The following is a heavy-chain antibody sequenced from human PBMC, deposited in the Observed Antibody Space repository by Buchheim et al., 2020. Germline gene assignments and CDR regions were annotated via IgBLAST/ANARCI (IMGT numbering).Heavy chain of an antibody. J-gene: IGHJ4*02. CDR3: AKDKGPIVLMVYASPSFDS. CDR2: ISGSGVRT. Sequence: EVQLLESGGGLVQPGGSLRLSCAASRFTLSSYAMNWVRQAPGKGLEWVSTISGSGVRTYYADSVKGRFTISRDNSKNTLYLQMNSLRAEDTAVYYCAKDKGPIVLMVYASPSFDSWGQGTL. V-gene: IGHV3-23*01. CDR1: RFTLSSYA. D-gene: IGHD2-8*01.